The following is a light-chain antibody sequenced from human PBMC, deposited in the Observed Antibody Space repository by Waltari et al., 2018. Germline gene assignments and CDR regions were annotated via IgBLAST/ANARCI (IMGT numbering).Light chain of an antibody. CDR1: QGIRNY. CDR2: AAS. Sequence: DIQMTQSPSSLSASVGDRVTITCRASQGIRNYLAWYQQKPGKVPKLLIYAASTLQSGVPSRFSGSGSGTEFTLTISSLQPEDVATYYCQKYNIVPWTFGQGTRVEIK. CDR3: QKYNIVPWT. J-gene: IGKJ1*01. V-gene: IGKV1-27*01.